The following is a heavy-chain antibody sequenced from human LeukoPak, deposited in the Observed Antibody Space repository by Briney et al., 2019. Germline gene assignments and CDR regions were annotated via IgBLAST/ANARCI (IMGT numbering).Heavy chain of an antibody. CDR2: IYYSGST. V-gene: IGHV4-30-4*01. CDR1: GGSISSGDYY. J-gene: IGHJ6*02. D-gene: IGHD2-15*01. Sequence: SETLSLTCTVSGGSISSGDYYWSWIRQPPGKGLEWIGYIYYSGSTYYNPSLKSRVIISVDTSKNQFSLKLSSVTAADTAVYYCARDLGGLRYCSGGSCYSVFNGMDVWGQGTTVTVSS. CDR3: ARDLGGLRYCSGGSCYSVFNGMDV.